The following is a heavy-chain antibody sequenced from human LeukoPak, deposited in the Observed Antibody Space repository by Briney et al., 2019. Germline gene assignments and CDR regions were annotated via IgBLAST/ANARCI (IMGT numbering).Heavy chain of an antibody. CDR2: IKQDGSEK. D-gene: IGHD3-16*01. J-gene: IGHJ6*03. CDR1: EFTFSSYW. CDR3: ARDPGQRGGYYYYYYMDV. Sequence: PGGSLRLSCAASEFTFSSYWMSWVRQAPGKGLEWVANIKQDGSEKYYVDSVKGRFTISRDNAKNSLYLQMNSLRAEDTAVCYCARDPGQRGGYYYYYYMDVWGKGTTVTVSS. V-gene: IGHV3-7*01.